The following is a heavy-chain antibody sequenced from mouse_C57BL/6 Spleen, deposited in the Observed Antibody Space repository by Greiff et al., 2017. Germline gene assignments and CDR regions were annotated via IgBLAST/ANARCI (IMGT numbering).Heavy chain of an antibody. Sequence: QVQLQPPGAELVKPGASVKLSCKASGYTFTSYWMHWVNQRPGQGLEWIGMIHPNSGSTNYNEKFKSKATLTVDKSSSTAYMQLSSLTSEDAAVYYCVYYDYDAGYFEVWGTGTTVTVSS. CDR2: IHPNSGST. V-gene: IGHV1-64*01. J-gene: IGHJ1*03. CDR1: GYTFTSYW. CDR3: VYYDYDAGYFEV. D-gene: IGHD2-4*01.